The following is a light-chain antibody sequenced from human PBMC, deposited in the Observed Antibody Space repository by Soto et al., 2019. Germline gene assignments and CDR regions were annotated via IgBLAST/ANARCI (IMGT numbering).Light chain of an antibody. CDR3: SSYTSGSTRVV. CDR1: SSDVGGYNW. Sequence: QSVLTQPASVSGSPGQSITISCTGTSSDVGGYNWVSWYQQHPGKAPQVMIYDVSKRPSGISNRFSGSKSGNTASLTISGLQVEDEADYYCSSYTSGSTRVVFGGGTKVTVL. V-gene: IGLV2-14*03. J-gene: IGLJ2*01. CDR2: DVS.